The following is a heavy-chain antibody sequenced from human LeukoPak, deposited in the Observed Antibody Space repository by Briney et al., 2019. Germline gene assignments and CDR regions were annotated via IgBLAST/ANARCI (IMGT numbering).Heavy chain of an antibody. CDR1: SGSISGYY. V-gene: IGHV4-4*07. D-gene: IGHD3-3*01. Sequence: SETLSLTCTVSSGSISGYYWSWIRQPAGKGLEWIGRIYSSGSTKYNPSLRSRVTMSVDTSKNQLSLRLTSVTAADTAVYYCARVADAALIYGVADYFDYWSQGTLVTVSS. CDR3: ARVADAALIYGVADYFDY. CDR2: IYSSGST. J-gene: IGHJ4*02.